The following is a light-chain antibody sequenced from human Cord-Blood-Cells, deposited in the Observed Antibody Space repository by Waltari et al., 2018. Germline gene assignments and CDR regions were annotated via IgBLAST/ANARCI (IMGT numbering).Light chain of an antibody. J-gene: IGKJ1*01. V-gene: IGKV3-11*01. CDR1: QSVSSY. CDR3: QQRSNWPWT. CDR2: DAS. Sequence: EIVLTQSPATLSLSPGERATLPCRASQSVSSYLAWYQQKPGQAPRLLIYDASSRATGSPARFSGSGSGTDFTLTISSLEPKDFAVYYCQQRSNWPWTFGQGTKVEIK.